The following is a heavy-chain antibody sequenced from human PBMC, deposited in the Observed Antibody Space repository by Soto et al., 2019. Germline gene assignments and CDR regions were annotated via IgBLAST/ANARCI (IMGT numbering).Heavy chain of an antibody. CDR3: ARGAFSGYGSGSYLDY. D-gene: IGHD3-10*01. CDR2: IYYSGST. V-gene: IGHV4-31*03. CDR1: GGSISSGGYY. Sequence: QVQLQESGPGLVKPSQTLSLTCTVSGGSISSGGYYWSWIRQHPGKGLEWIGYIYYSGSTYYNSSLKSRVTISVDTSKNQFSLKLSSVTAADTAVYYCARGAFSGYGSGSYLDYWGQGTLVTVSS. J-gene: IGHJ4*02.